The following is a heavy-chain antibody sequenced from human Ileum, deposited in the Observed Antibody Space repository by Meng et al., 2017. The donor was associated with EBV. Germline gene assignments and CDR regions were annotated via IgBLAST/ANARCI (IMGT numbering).Heavy chain of an antibody. CDR1: GAPIRTSY. V-gene: IGHV4-59*01. Sequence: QVPLQESGPELVQPSETLSLTCTASGAPIRTSYWGWLRQSPGKGPELIGYIYSSGDTNYNPSLKSRVTISIDTSKNQFSLMLNSVTAADTAVYYCARGSSYSSGWYPDLWGQGTLVTVSS. CDR2: IYSSGDT. CDR3: ARGSSYSSGWYPDL. D-gene: IGHD6-19*01. J-gene: IGHJ5*02.